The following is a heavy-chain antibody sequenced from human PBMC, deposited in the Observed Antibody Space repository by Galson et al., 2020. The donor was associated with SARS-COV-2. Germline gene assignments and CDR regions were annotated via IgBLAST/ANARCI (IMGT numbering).Heavy chain of an antibody. CDR3: AKDRAYYDILTGYMKDWVEYYYYGMDV. D-gene: IGHD3-9*01. V-gene: IGHV3-30*18. CDR2: ISTDGSKK. CDR1: GFAFSTYG. J-gene: IGHJ6*02. Sequence: QLGESLKISCAASGFAFSTYGIHWVRQAPGKGLEWVAVISTDGSKKHYADSVKGRFTVSRDNSKNTLYLQMNSLRAEDTAVYYCAKDRAYYDILTGYMKDWVEYYYYGMDVWGQGTTVTVSS.